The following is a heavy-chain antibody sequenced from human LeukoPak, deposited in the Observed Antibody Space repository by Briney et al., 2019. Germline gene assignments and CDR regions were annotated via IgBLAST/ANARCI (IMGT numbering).Heavy chain of an antibody. CDR2: ISGSGGST. D-gene: IGHD4-17*01. CDR3: ARDEDYGDYYFDY. J-gene: IGHJ4*02. CDR1: GFTFTSYA. V-gene: IGHV3-23*01. Sequence: GGSLRLSCAASGFTFTSYAMTWVRQAPGKGLEWVSAISGSGGSTSYADSVKGRFTISRDNSKNTLYLQMNSLRAEDTAVYYCARDEDYGDYYFDYWGQXTLVTVSS.